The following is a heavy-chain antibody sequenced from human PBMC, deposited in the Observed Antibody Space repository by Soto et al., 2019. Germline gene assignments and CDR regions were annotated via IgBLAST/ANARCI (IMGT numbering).Heavy chain of an antibody. CDR1: GFTFSLYG. Sequence: TGGSLRLSCLASGFTFSLYGIHWVRQAPGKGLEYVSTINHNGSSAYYADFVKDRFTISRDNSKNAVYLQMSSLRPDDTAVYYCLXATYYYASGSYYKTLDSWGQGTLVTVSS. J-gene: IGHJ4*02. CDR2: INHNGSSA. CDR3: LXATYYYASGSYYKTLDS. V-gene: IGHV3-64D*06. D-gene: IGHD3-10*01.